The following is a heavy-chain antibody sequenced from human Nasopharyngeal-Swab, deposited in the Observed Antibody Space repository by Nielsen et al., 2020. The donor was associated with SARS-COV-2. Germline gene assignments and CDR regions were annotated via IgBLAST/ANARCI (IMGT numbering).Heavy chain of an antibody. D-gene: IGHD1-26*01. CDR2: ISFDVKTK. CDR1: GFSFNRYG. V-gene: IGHV3-30*18. CDR3: GKGPRWEDWFDP. J-gene: IGHJ5*02. Sequence: GESLKISCVASGFSFNRYGMQWVRQAPGKGLEWVALISFDVKTKFYANSVKGRFTISRDNSNNTLYLEMNSLRPEDTAVYFCGKGPRWEDWFDPWGQGTLVIVSS.